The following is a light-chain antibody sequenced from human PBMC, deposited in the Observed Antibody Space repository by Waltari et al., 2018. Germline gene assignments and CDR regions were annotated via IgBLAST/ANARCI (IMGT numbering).Light chain of an antibody. CDR1: SLRSYY. CDR3: HSRDASGVAGS. CDR2: DKN. Sequence: SSELTQDPAVSVAMGQTVRITCQGESLRSYYASWYQQRQGQAPILVIYDKNNRPSGVPDRFSGSSSHNTGSLTITGAQAEDEASYYCHSRDASGVAGSFGGGTKLTVL. J-gene: IGLJ2*01. V-gene: IGLV3-19*01.